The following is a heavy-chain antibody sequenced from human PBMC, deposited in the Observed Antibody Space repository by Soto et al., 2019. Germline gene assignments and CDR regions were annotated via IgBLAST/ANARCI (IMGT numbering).Heavy chain of an antibody. V-gene: IGHV1-18*01. CDR3: ARDDRGFGELLDWFDP. D-gene: IGHD3-10*01. Sequence: ASVKVSCKTSGYIFTSYGISWVRQAPGQGLEWMGWISGYNGNTKYAQKFQGRVTMTTDTSTSTAYMELRSLRSDDTAVYYCARDDRGFGELLDWFDPWG. CDR2: ISGYNGNT. J-gene: IGHJ5*02. CDR1: GYIFTSYG.